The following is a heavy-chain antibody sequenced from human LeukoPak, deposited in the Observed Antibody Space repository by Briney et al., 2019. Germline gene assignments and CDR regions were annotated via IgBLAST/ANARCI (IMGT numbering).Heavy chain of an antibody. V-gene: IGHV3-23*01. Sequence: GGSLRLSCAASGFPFSSYAMSWVRQAPGKALEGVSAISGSGSSTYYADSVKGRFTISRDNSKNTLYLQLNSLRAEDTAVYYCAKIDYDFWSGYNSADYWGQGTLVTVSS. D-gene: IGHD3-3*01. J-gene: IGHJ4*02. CDR3: AKIDYDFWSGYNSADY. CDR2: ISGSGSST. CDR1: GFPFSSYA.